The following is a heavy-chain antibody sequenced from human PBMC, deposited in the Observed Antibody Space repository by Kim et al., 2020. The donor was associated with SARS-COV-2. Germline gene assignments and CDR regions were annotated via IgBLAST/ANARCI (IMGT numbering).Heavy chain of an antibody. Sequence: TSYHPSLKSQVTISVDTSKNQLTLKLTCVTSADTAVYSCARGGVNWTFDYWGQGILVTVSP. V-gene: IGHV4-59*09. CDR2: T. D-gene: IGHD3-3*01. J-gene: IGHJ4*02. CDR3: ARGGVNWTFDY.